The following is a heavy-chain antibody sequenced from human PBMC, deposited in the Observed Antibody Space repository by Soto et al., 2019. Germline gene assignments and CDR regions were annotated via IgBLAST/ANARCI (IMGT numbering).Heavy chain of an antibody. Sequence: QITLKESGPTLVKPTQTLTLTCTFSGFSLSTSGVGVGWIRQPPGKALEWLALIYWDDDKRYSPSLKSRLTITKDTSKNQVVLTMTNIDPVDTATYYCTHRPKAAAGTGDNWFDPWGQGTLVTVSS. CDR2: IYWDDDK. D-gene: IGHD6-13*01. V-gene: IGHV2-5*02. CDR1: GFSLSTSGVG. J-gene: IGHJ5*02. CDR3: THRPKAAAGTGDNWFDP.